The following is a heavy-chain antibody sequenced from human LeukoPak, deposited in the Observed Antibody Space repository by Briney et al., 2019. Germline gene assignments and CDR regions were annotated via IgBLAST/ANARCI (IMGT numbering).Heavy chain of an antibody. V-gene: IGHV4-34*01. Sequence: SETLSLTCAVYGGSFSGYYWSWIRQPPGKGLEWIGEINHSGSTNYNPSLKSRVTISVDTSKNQFSLKLSSVTAADTAVYYCARHSYYYDSSGFHWGQGTLVTVSS. CDR3: ARHSYYYDSSGFH. D-gene: IGHD3-22*01. CDR1: GGSFSGYY. J-gene: IGHJ4*02. CDR2: INHSGST.